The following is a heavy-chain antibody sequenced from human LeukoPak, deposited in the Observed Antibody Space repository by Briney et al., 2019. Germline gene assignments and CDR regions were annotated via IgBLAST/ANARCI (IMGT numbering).Heavy chain of an antibody. J-gene: IGHJ4*02. Sequence: PSETLSLTCAVYGESFNGYYWSWIRQPPGKGLEWIGEINHSGRTNYNPSLKSRATISVDTSKNQFSLRLSSVTAADTAVYYCARVKYVDYSKDFDYWGQGTLVTVSS. CDR1: GESFNGYY. CDR2: INHSGRT. D-gene: IGHD4-17*01. CDR3: ARVKYVDYSKDFDY. V-gene: IGHV4-34*01.